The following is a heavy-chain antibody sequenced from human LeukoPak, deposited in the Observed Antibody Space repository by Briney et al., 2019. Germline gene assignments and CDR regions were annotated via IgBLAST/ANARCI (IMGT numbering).Heavy chain of an antibody. CDR2: ITSSSTYI. V-gene: IGHV3-21*01. CDR1: GFSFTNYA. J-gene: IGHJ6*03. D-gene: IGHD1-26*01. CDR3: ARDPYSGGYGDYYYYYMDL. Sequence: GGSLRLSCAASGFSFTNYAFHWVRQAPGKGLEWVSSITSSSTYIYYADSVKGRFTISRDNAKNSLYLQMNSLRAEDTAVYYCARDPYSGGYGDYYYYYMDLWGQGTTVTISS.